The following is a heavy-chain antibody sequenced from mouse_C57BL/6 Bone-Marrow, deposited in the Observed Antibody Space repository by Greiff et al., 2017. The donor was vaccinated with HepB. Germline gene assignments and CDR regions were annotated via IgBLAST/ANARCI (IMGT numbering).Heavy chain of an antibody. D-gene: IGHD2-1*01. J-gene: IGHJ1*03. CDR1: GFTFSDFY. CDR3: ARSTMPWYVDV. CDR2: SRNKANDYTT. Sequence: EVKVVESGGGLVQSGRSLRLSCATSGFTFSDFYMEWVRQAPGKGLEWIAASRNKANDYTTEYSASVKGRFIVSRDTSQSILYLQMNALRAEDTAIYYCARSTMPWYVDVWGTGTTVTVSS. V-gene: IGHV7-1*01.